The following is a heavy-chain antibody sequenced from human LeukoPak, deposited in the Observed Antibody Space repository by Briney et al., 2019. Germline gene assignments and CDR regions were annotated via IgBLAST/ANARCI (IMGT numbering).Heavy chain of an antibody. CDR2: IAPGDSDT. Sequence: HGESLKISCKGSGYSFTSHWIAWVRQMPGKGLEWMGIIAPGDSDTRYSPSFQGQVIISADKSISTAYLQWSSLKASDTAMYYCARLMVAATRYFDYWGQGTLVTVSS. V-gene: IGHV5-51*01. J-gene: IGHJ4*02. CDR1: GYSFTSHW. D-gene: IGHD2-15*01. CDR3: ARLMVAATRYFDY.